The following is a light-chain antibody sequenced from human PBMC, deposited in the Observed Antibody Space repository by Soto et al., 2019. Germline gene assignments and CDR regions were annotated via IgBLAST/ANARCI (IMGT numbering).Light chain of an antibody. CDR3: CSYAGTYSVI. CDR2: DVN. Sequence: QSVLTQPRSVSGSPGQSVTISCTGTSSDVGAYKFVSWYQHLPGKAPKLMIYDVNARPSGVPDRFSGSKSGNTASLTITGLQAEDEAGYYCCSYAGTYSVIFGEGTKLTVL. CDR1: SSDVGAYKF. J-gene: IGLJ2*01. V-gene: IGLV2-11*01.